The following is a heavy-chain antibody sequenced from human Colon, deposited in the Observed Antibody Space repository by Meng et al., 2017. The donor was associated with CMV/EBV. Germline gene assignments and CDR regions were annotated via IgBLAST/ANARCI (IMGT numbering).Heavy chain of an antibody. V-gene: IGHV3-7*01. D-gene: IGHD3-10*01. J-gene: IGHJ4*02. Sequence: GGSLRLSCAASGFSFSSFWMSWVRQAPGKGLEWVANIKQDGSEQFYADSVKARFTISRDNAKNSLYLQMNSLRVGDTALYYCGKNRVESWGQGTLVTVSS. CDR1: GFSFSSFW. CDR3: GKNRVES. CDR2: IKQDGSEQ.